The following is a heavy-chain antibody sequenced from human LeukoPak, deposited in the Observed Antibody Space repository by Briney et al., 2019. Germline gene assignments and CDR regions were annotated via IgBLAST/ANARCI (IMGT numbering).Heavy chain of an antibody. Sequence: KTSEILSLTCAVYGGSFSGYYWSWIRQPPGKGLEWIGEINHSGSTNYNPSLKSRVTISVDTSKNQFSLNLSSVTAADTAVYYCARGSGDDILTGYYFDYWGQGTLVTVSS. CDR1: GGSFSGYY. CDR3: ARGSGDDILTGYYFDY. V-gene: IGHV4-34*01. D-gene: IGHD3-9*01. J-gene: IGHJ4*02. CDR2: INHSGST.